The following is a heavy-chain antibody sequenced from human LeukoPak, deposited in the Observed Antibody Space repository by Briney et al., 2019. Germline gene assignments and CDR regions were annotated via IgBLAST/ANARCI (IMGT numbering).Heavy chain of an antibody. CDR1: GASITSHY. V-gene: IGHV4-59*11. CDR3: AREQLYGGNPYSWVDP. D-gene: IGHD4-23*01. Sequence: SETLSLTCTVSGASITSHYWSWIRQPPGKGLEWLGYIYYTGSTNYNPSLKSRATISVDTSKNQFSLKLSSVTAADTAVYYCAREQLYGGNPYSWVDPWGQGTRVTVSS. CDR2: IYYTGST. J-gene: IGHJ5*02.